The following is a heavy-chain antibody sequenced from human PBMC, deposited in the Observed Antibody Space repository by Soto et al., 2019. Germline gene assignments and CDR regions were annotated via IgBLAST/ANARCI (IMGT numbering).Heavy chain of an antibody. J-gene: IGHJ6*01. CDR2: IDPSDSYT. CDR1: GYSFTSYW. Sequence: GQSQKISCKGSGYSFTSYWISWVRQMPGKGLEWMGRIDPSDSYTNYSPSFQSHDTISADNSISTAYLQWSSLKASDTAMYYCARSALAIAVPGTWLSWFGRWGKVTRVTVSS. D-gene: IGHD6-19*01. CDR3: ARSALAIAVPGTWLSWFGR. V-gene: IGHV5-10-1*01.